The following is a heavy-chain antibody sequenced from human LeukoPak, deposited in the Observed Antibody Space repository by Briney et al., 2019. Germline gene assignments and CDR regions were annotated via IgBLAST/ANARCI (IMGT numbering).Heavy chain of an antibody. J-gene: IGHJ4*02. CDR1: GFTFSSYA. Sequence: PGGSPRLSCAASGFTFSSYAMSWVRQAPGKGLEWVSAISGSGGSTYYADSVKGRFTVSRDNSKNTLYLQMNSLRAEDTAVYYCAKSRYNYYGSGSTIDYWGQGTLVTVSS. D-gene: IGHD3-10*01. CDR2: ISGSGGST. CDR3: AKSRYNYYGSGSTIDY. V-gene: IGHV3-23*01.